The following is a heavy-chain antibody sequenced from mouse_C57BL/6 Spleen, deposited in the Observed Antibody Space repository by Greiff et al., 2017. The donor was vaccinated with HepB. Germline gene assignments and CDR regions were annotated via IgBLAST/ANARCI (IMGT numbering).Heavy chain of an antibody. D-gene: IGHD1-1*01. Sequence: VHLVESGAELVKPGASVKLSCKASGYTFTEYTIHWVKQRSGQGLEWIGWFYPGSGSIKYNEKFKDKATLTADKSSSTVYMELSRLTSEDSAVYFCARHETYGSSFDYWGQGTTLTVSS. J-gene: IGHJ2*01. V-gene: IGHV1-62-2*01. CDR2: FYPGSGSI. CDR1: GYTFTEYT. CDR3: ARHETYGSSFDY.